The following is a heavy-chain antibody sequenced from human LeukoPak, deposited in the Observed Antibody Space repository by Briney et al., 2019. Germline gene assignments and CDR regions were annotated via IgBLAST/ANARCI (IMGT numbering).Heavy chain of an antibody. J-gene: IGHJ4*02. D-gene: IGHD5-24*01. V-gene: IGHV4-39*07. CDR3: ARVGTRSPMATIFY. Sequence: SETLSLTCTVSGGSISSSSYYWGWIRQPPGKGLEWIGSIYYSGSTYYNPSLKSRVTISVDTSKNQFSLKLSSVTAADTAVYYCARVGTRSPMATIFYWGQGTLVTVSS. CDR1: GGSISSSSYY. CDR2: IYYSGST.